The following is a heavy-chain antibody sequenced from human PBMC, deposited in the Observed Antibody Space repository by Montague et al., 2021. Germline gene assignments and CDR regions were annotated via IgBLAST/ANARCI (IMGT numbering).Heavy chain of an antibody. D-gene: IGHD3-10*01. J-gene: IGHJ5*02. CDR3: AKQDYFVSGTSYKGFDP. CDR1: SGSIFHAH. Sequence: SETLSLTCTVSSGSIFHAHWSWVRQPPGKGLEWLGSMFYCGATSNNPSLNSRVTMSIDTSTNQFSLKLSFVTAADTAVYYCAKQDYFVSGTSYKGFDPWGQGALVTVSS. CDR2: MFYCGAT. V-gene: IGHV4-59*08.